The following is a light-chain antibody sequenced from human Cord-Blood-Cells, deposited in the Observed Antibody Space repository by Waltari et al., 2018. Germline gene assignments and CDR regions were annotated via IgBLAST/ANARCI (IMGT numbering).Light chain of an antibody. V-gene: IGKV4-1*01. CDR2: WAS. Sequence: DIVMTQSPDSLAVSLGERATINCTSSQSFLYSSNNKNYLAWYQQKPGQPPKLLIYWASTRESGVPDRFSGSGSGTDFTLTISSLQAEDVAVYYCQQYYSTPFTFGPGTKVDIK. CDR1: QSFLYSSNNKNY. CDR3: QQYYSTPFT. J-gene: IGKJ3*01.